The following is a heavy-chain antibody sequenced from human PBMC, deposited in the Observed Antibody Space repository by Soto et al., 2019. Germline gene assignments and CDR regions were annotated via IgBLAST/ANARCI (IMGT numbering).Heavy chain of an antibody. CDR2: ISAYNGNT. Sequence: QVQLVQSGAEVKKPGASVKVSCKASGYTFTSYGISWVRQAPGQGLEWMGWISAYNGNTNYAQKLQGRVAMTTDTSTSTAYMELRSLRSDDTAVYYCALLVVVAATNNWFDPWGQGTLVTVSS. J-gene: IGHJ5*02. CDR1: GYTFTSYG. D-gene: IGHD2-15*01. V-gene: IGHV1-18*04. CDR3: ALLVVVAATNNWFDP.